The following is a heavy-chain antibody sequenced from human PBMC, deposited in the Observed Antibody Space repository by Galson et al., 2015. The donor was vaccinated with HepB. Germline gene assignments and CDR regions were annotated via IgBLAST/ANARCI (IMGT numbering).Heavy chain of an antibody. D-gene: IGHD5-18*01. CDR1: GFTFSSYG. Sequence: SLRLSCAASGFTFSSYGMHWVRQAPDKGLEWVAVISYDGSNKYYADSVKGRFTISRDNSKNTLYLQMNSLRAEDTAVYYCAKGRPDTAMALDYWGQGTLVTVSS. CDR2: ISYDGSNK. V-gene: IGHV3-30*18. J-gene: IGHJ4*02. CDR3: AKGRPDTAMALDY.